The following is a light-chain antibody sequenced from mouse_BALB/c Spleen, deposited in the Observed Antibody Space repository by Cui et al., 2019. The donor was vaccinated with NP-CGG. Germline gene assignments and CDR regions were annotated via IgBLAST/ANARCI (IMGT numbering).Light chain of an antibody. J-gene: IGLJ1*01. Sequence: QAVVTQESALTTSPGETVTLTFRSSTGAVTTSNYANGVQEKPDHLFTGLIGGTNNRAQGVPARFSGSLIGDKAALTITGAQTEDEAIYFCALWYSNHWVFGGGAKLTVL. CDR3: ALWYSNHWV. CDR1: TGAVTTSNY. CDR2: GTN. V-gene: IGLV1*01.